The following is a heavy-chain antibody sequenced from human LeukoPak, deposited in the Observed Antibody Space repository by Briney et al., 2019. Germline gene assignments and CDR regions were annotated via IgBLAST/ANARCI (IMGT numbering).Heavy chain of an antibody. D-gene: IGHD3-16*01. V-gene: IGHV6-1*01. CDR1: GDSVSSNTAA. CDR2: TYHRSKWYV. Sequence: SQTLSLTCAISGDSVSSNTAALNWIRQTPSRGLEWLGRTYHRSKWYVDYALSVKSRIIINADTSKNHFSLQLNSVTPEDTALYYCVRGPGYFDLWGRGTQVTVSA. CDR3: VRGPGYFDL. J-gene: IGHJ2*01.